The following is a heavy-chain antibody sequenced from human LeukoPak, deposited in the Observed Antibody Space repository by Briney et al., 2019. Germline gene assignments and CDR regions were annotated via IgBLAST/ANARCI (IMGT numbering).Heavy chain of an antibody. CDR1: GYTFTSYD. Sequence: ASVKVSCKASGYTFTSYDINWVRQAPGQGLEWMGWMNPNSGNTGYAQKFQGRVSMTRDTSTSTAYMELSSLTSEDTAVYYCARGGGSSWTQRGYFQYWGQGTLVTVSS. D-gene: IGHD6-13*01. CDR2: MNPNSGNT. CDR3: ARGGGSSWTQRGYFQY. V-gene: IGHV1-8*01. J-gene: IGHJ1*01.